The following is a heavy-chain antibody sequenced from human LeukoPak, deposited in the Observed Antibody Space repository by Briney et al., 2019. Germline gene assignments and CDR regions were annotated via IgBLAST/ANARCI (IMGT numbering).Heavy chain of an antibody. D-gene: IGHD3-9*01. CDR1: GGTFSSYA. Sequence: ASVKVSCKASGGTFSSYAISWVRQAPGQGLEWMGWINPNSGGTNYAQKFQGRVTMTRDTSISTAYMELSRLRSDDTAVYYCARDGNVLRYFDWSPDGAFDIWGQGTMVTVSS. J-gene: IGHJ3*02. V-gene: IGHV1-2*02. CDR2: INPNSGGT. CDR3: ARDGNVLRYFDWSPDGAFDI.